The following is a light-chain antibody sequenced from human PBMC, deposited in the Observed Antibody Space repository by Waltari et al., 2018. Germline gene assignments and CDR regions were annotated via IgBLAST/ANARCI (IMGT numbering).Light chain of an antibody. Sequence: SYEMTQPPSVSVSPGQTASITCSGDKLSENYVSWYQQKPGQSPVVVIYEDDDRPSGIPERFSGSNFGNTATLTISGTQAMDEADYYCQAWDGSSSTVVFGGGTKVIVL. CDR1: KLSENY. J-gene: IGLJ2*01. CDR3: QAWDGSSSTVV. CDR2: EDD. V-gene: IGLV3-1*01.